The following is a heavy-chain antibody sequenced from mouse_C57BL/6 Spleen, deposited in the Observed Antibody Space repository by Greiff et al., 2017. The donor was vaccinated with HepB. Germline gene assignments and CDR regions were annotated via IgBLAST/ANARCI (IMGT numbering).Heavy chain of an antibody. CDR2: IDPETGGT. D-gene: IGHD2-5*01. CDR1: GYTFTDYE. V-gene: IGHV1-15*01. J-gene: IGHJ2*01. Sequence: QVQLQQSGAELVRPGASVTLSCKASGYTFTDYEMHWVKQTPVHGLEWIGAIDPETGGTAYNQKFKGKAILTADKSSSTAYMELRSLTSEDSAVYYCTRRYSNWGRYYFDYWGQGTTLTVSS. CDR3: TRRYSNWGRYYFDY.